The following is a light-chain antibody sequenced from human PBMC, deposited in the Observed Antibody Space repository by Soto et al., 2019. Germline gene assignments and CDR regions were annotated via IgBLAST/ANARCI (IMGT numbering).Light chain of an antibody. Sequence: EIVLMQSPGTLSLSPGERATLSCRASQSISSSYLAWYQQKPGQAPRLLIYGASSRATGIPDRFSGSGSGTDFTLTISRLEPEDFAVYYCQQYGSSLPFTFGPGTKGDIK. CDR2: GAS. J-gene: IGKJ3*01. CDR3: QQYGSSLPFT. CDR1: QSISSSY. V-gene: IGKV3-20*01.